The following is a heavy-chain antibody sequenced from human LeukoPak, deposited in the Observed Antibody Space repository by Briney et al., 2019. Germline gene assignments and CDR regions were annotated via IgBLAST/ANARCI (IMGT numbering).Heavy chain of an antibody. Sequence: SETLSLTCTASGCSISNYYWSWIRQPPGKGLEWIGYINYSRNTSYNLSLKSRVTMSFDTSKDQFSRWLSSVTAAERAVYYCACGYGYGWYYFGNWGQGTLVTVSS. CDR1: GCSISNYY. CDR3: ACGYGYGWYYFGN. D-gene: IGHD5-18*01. J-gene: IGHJ4*02. CDR2: INYSRNT. V-gene: IGHV4-59*01.